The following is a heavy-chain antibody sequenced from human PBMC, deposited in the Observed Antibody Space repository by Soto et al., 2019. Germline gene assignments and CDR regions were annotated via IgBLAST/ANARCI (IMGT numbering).Heavy chain of an antibody. Sequence: EVQLLESGGDFVQPGGSLRISCAASGFTFSSYSMTWVRQAPGKGMEWVSTISGSGGSTYYKDSLKGRFTTSRDNSKNTLYLQMNSLRAEDTAVYYCAKDSTAIWGQGTMVTVSS. V-gene: IGHV3-23*01. J-gene: IGHJ3*02. CDR2: ISGSGGST. CDR3: AKDSTAI. D-gene: IGHD2-21*02. CDR1: GFTFSSYS.